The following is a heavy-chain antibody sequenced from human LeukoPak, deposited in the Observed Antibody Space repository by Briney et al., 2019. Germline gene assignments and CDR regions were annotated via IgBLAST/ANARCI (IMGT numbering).Heavy chain of an antibody. CDR1: GFTFSSYS. V-gene: IGHV3-21*01. CDR3: ASGSSSSPPAY. D-gene: IGHD6-6*01. CDR2: ISSSSSYI. J-gene: IGHJ4*02. Sequence: PGGALRLSCAASGFTFSSYSMNWVRQAPGEGLEWVSSISSSSSYIYYADSVKGRFTISRDNAKNSLYLQMNSLRAEDTAVYYCASGSSSSPPAYWGQGTLATVSS.